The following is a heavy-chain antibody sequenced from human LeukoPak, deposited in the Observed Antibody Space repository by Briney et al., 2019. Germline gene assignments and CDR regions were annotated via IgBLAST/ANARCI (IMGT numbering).Heavy chain of an antibody. CDR3: ANSKDI. Sequence: GGSLRLSCAASGFTFSNNALSWVRQAPGKGLEWVSGISGSGDSTYYVDSVKGRFTISRDNSENTLYLQMNSLRAEDTAVYYCANSKDIWGQGTMVTVSS. V-gene: IGHV3-23*01. CDR2: ISGSGDST. J-gene: IGHJ3*02. CDR1: GFTFSNNA.